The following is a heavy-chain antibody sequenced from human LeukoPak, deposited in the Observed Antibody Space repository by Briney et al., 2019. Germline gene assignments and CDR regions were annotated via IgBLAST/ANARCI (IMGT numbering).Heavy chain of an antibody. CDR2: IKQDGRDK. D-gene: IGHD6-13*01. Sequence: GGSLRLSCVASGFTLSSYWMTWVRQPPGKGLEGVANIKQDGRDKYYLDSVKGRFTISRDNANNSLYLQMNSLRADDTAVYYCATIDSSSPRDWGQGTLVTVSS. CDR3: ATIDSSSPRD. J-gene: IGHJ4*02. V-gene: IGHV3-7*03. CDR1: GFTLSSYW.